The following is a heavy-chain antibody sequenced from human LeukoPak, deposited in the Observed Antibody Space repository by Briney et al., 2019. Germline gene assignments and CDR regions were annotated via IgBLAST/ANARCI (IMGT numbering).Heavy chain of an antibody. CDR3: ARWEQGYSYGLLGQIIDY. V-gene: IGHV3-30*03. D-gene: IGHD5-18*01. CDR1: GLTFSGYD. Sequence: PGGSLRLSCAASGLTFSGYDMHWVRQAPGKGLEWVAVVSYDGADKYYADSVKGRFTISRDNSMNTLYLQMDSLRTEDTAVYYCARWEQGYSYGLLGQIIDYWGQGTLVTVSS. J-gene: IGHJ4*02. CDR2: VSYDGADK.